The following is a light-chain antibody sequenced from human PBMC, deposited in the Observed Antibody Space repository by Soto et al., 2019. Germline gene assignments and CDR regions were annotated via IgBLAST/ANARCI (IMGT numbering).Light chain of an antibody. J-gene: IGLJ1*01. V-gene: IGLV2-23*02. CDR1: SSDVGSYNL. Sequence: QAVVTQPASVSGSPGQSITISCSGTSSDVGSYNLVSWYQQHPGKAPKVMIYEVSKRPSGVSNRFSGSKSGNTASLTISGLQAEDEADYYCCSYAGSSSYYFFGTGTKVTVL. CDR2: EVS. CDR3: CSYAGSSSYYF.